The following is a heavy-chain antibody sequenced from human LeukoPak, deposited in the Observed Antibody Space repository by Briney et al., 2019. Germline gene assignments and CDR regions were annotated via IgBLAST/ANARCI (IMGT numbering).Heavy chain of an antibody. CDR2: ISSSGGYI. CDR3: AREGAWYVSGSYSGYFYGMDV. V-gene: IGHV3-21*01. J-gene: IGHJ6*02. CDR1: GFTFSSFG. D-gene: IGHD3-10*01. Sequence: GGSLRLSCAASGFTFSSFGMNWVRQAPGKGLDWVSSISSSGGYIYYADSVKGRFTISRDNAKNSLYLQMNSLRAEDTAVYYCAREGAWYVSGSYSGYFYGMDVWGQGTTVTVSS.